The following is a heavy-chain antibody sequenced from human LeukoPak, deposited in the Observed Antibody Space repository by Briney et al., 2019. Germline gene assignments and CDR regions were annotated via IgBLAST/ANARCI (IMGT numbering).Heavy chain of an antibody. V-gene: IGHV5-51*01. D-gene: IGHD6-13*01. CDR2: IYPGDSDT. J-gene: IGHJ5*02. CDR3: ARGLSSSWYYNWFDP. Sequence: GESLKISCKGSGYIFTSYWISWVRHMPAKGLEWMGIIYPGDSDTRYSPSFQGQVTISADKSISTAYLQWSSLKASDTAMYYCARGLSSSWYYNWFDPRGQGTLVTVSS. CDR1: GYIFTSYW.